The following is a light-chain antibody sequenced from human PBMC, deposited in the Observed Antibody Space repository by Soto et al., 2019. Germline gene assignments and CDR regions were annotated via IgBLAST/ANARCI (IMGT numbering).Light chain of an antibody. CDR3: AAWDGSLNNVL. V-gene: IGLV1-44*01. CDR1: GSSIGTNT. J-gene: IGLJ2*01. Sequence: QSVLTQPPSASGTPGQRVTISCSGSGSSIGTNTVNWYRQLPGTAPKLIIYGDNQRPSGVPDRFSGSKSGTSASLAISGLQSEEEAEYYCAAWDGSLNNVLFGGGTKLTVL. CDR2: GDN.